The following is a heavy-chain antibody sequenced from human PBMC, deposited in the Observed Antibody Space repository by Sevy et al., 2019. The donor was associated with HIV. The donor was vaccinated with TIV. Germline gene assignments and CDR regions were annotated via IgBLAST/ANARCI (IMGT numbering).Heavy chain of an antibody. CDR1: GFTFSNYA. CDR3: VKEVSEYSYSDY. Sequence: GGSLRLSCAASGFTFSNYAMSWVRQTPGKGLEWVSAISGSAHRTYYTDSVKGRFTNSRENSKNMLFRQMNSLRAEDTAVYYCVKEVSEYSYSDYWAREPWSPSPQ. V-gene: IGHV3-23*01. J-gene: IGHJ4*02. D-gene: IGHD5-18*01. CDR2: ISGSAHRT.